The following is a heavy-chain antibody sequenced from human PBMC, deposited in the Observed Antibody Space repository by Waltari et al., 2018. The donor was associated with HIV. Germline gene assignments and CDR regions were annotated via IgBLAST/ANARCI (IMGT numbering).Heavy chain of an antibody. CDR2: IRSKAYGGTT. J-gene: IGHJ4*02. V-gene: IGHV3-49*03. CDR1: GFTFGDYA. D-gene: IGHD6-13*01. Sequence: EVQLVASGGGLVQPGRSLSLSCTASGFTFGDYAMSWFRQAPGKGLEWVGFIRSKAYGGTTEYAASVKGRFTISRDDSKSIAYLQMNSLKTEDTAVYYCTRDSGYSSSWYYFDYWGQGTLVTVSS. CDR3: TRDSGYSSSWYYFDY.